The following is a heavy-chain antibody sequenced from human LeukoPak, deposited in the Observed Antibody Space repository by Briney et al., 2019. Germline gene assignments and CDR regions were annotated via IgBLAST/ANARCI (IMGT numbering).Heavy chain of an antibody. CDR2: ISSNGGST. V-gene: IGHV3-64D*06. D-gene: IGHD5-18*01. J-gene: IGHJ4*02. Sequence: GGSLRLSCSASGFTFSSYAMHWVRQAPGKGLEYVSAISSNGGSTYYADSVKGRFTISRDNSKNTLYLQMSSLRAEDTAVYYCAKARRVTQSPAGVPLDYWGQGALVTVSS. CDR3: AKARRVTQSPAGVPLDY. CDR1: GFTFSSYA.